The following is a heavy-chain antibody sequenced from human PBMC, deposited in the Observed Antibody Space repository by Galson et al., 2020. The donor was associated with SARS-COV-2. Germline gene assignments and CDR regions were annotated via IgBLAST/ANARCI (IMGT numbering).Heavy chain of an antibody. CDR3: AREAAVAIDY. J-gene: IGHJ4*02. V-gene: IGHV3-33*01. CDR2: IWYAGSNK. D-gene: IGHD6-19*01. CDR1: GFTFSSYG. Sequence: PGGYLRLSCAASGFTFSSYGMHWVRQAPGKGLEWVAVIWYAGSNKYYADSVKGRFTISRDNSKNTLYLQMNSLRAEDTAVYYCAREAAVAIDYWGQGTLVTVSS.